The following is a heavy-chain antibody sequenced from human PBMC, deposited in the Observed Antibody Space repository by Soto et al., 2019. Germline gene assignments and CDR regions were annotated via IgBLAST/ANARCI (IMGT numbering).Heavy chain of an antibody. CDR1: GGSISSYY. V-gene: IGHV4-59*01. D-gene: IGHD7-27*01. J-gene: IGHJ4*02. CDR3: AREGNSGYFDY. CDR2: IYYSGST. Sequence: SETLSLTCTVSGGSISSYYWSWIRQPPGKGLEWIGSIYYSGSTNYNPSLKSRVTISVDTSKNQFSLKLSSVTAADTAVYYCAREGNSGYFDYWGQGTLVTVSS.